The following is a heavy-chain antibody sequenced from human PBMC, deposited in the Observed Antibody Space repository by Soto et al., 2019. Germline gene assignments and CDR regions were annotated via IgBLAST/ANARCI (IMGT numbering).Heavy chain of an antibody. CDR2: ISWVGGIT. Sequence: EVQLVESGGGVARPGGSLRLSCAASGFTFKDHGMSWVRQAPGKGLEWVSDISWVGGITVYADSVKGRFTVSRNNAKRALCMRMNSVKAGDTASYHSARRSGHQQVCASWGQGTLVTVSS. V-gene: IGHV3-20*01. CDR3: ARRSGHQQVCAS. D-gene: IGHD2-8*01. J-gene: IGHJ5*02. CDR1: GFTFKDHG.